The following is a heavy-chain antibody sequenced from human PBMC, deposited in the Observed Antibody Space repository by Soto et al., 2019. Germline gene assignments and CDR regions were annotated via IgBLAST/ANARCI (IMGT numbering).Heavy chain of an antibody. V-gene: IGHV4-34*01. Sequence: QVPLQQWGAGLLKPSETLSLTCAVYGGSFSGYYWSWIRQPPGKGLEWIGEINHSGSTNYNPSLKSRVTISVDTSKNQFSLKLSSVTAADTAVYYCAGGGYSYGVRIDYWGQGTLVTVSS. CDR3: AGGGYSYGVRIDY. CDR2: INHSGST. D-gene: IGHD5-18*01. CDR1: GGSFSGYY. J-gene: IGHJ4*02.